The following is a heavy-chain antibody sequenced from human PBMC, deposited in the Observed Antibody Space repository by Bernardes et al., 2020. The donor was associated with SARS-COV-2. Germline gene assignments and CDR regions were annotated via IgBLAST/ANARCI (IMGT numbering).Heavy chain of an antibody. CDR3: SRDVSPIAAAGTVYYYYGMDV. Sequence: ASLKVSCKASGYTFTSYDINWVRQATGQGLEWMGWMNPNSGNTGYAQKFQGRVTMTRNTSISTAYMELSSLRSEDTAVYYCSRDVSPIAAAGTVYYYYGMDVWGKGTTVTVSS. J-gene: IGHJ6*04. CDR2: MNPNSGNT. D-gene: IGHD6-13*01. CDR1: GYTFTSYD. V-gene: IGHV1-8*01.